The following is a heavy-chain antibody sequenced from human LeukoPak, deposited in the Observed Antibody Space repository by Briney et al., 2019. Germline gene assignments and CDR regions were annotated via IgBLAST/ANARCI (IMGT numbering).Heavy chain of an antibody. D-gene: IGHD6-19*01. CDR1: GYTFTSHG. CDR3: ARGTHSSGWYDYMDV. V-gene: IGHV1-18*01. J-gene: IGHJ6*03. Sequence: ASVKVSCKASGYTFTSHGISWVRQAPGQGLEWMGWISTYNGNTNYAQKLQGRVSMTTDTSTSTAYMDLRSLRSDDTAVYYCARGTHSSGWYDYMDVWGKGTTVTVSS. CDR2: ISTYNGNT.